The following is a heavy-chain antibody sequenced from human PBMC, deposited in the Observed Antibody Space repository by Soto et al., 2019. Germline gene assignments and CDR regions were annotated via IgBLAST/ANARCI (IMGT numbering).Heavy chain of an antibody. V-gene: IGHV5-10-1*01. CDR3: ARLSIVVVPAAIGNYYYYGMDV. D-gene: IGHD2-2*01. Sequence: GESLKISCKGSGYSFTSYWISWVRQMPGKGLEWMGRIDPSDSYTNYSPSFQGHVTISADKSISTAYLQWSSLKASDTAMYYCARLSIVVVPAAIGNYYYYGMDVWGQGTTVTVSS. J-gene: IGHJ6*02. CDR2: IDPSDSYT. CDR1: GYSFTSYW.